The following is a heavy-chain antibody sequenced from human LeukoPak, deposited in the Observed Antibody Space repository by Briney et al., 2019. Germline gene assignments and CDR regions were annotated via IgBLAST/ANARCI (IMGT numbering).Heavy chain of an antibody. Sequence: PGGSLRLSXAASGFTFSSYSMNWVRQTPGKGLEWVSSISSSSSYIYYADSVKGRFTISRDNAKNSLYLQMNSLRAEDTAVYYCARDRHYYDSSGYYTHYYFDYWGQGTLVTVSS. CDR1: GFTFSSYS. D-gene: IGHD3-22*01. J-gene: IGHJ4*02. CDR2: ISSSSSYI. V-gene: IGHV3-21*01. CDR3: ARDRHYYDSSGYYTHYYFDY.